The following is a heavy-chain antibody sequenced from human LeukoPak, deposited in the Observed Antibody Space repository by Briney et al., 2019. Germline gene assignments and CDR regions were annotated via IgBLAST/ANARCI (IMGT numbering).Heavy chain of an antibody. CDR2: ISSSSSYI. V-gene: IGHV3-21*06. CDR3: ATLEHHSSTLGY. Sequence: GGSLRLSCAASGFTFSSYSMNCVRQAPGKGLEWVSSISSSSSYIYYADSVKGRFTISRDNAKNSLYLQMNSLRAEDTAVYYCATLEHHSSTLGYWGQGTLVTVSS. D-gene: IGHD6-19*01. J-gene: IGHJ4*02. CDR1: GFTFSSYS.